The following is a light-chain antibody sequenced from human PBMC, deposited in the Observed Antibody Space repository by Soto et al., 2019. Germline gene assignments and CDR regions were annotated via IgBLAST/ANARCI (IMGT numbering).Light chain of an antibody. CDR2: EVT. J-gene: IGLJ2*01. CDR1: SGDVGGSKY. CDR3: SSYTTTRTLV. V-gene: IGLV2-14*01. Sequence: QAASVSGSPGQSITISCTGASGDVGGSKYVYWYQQHPGKAPKLLIYEVTHRPSGVSDRFSGSKSGNTASLTISGLQPEDEADYHCSSYTTTRTLVFGGGTKLTVL.